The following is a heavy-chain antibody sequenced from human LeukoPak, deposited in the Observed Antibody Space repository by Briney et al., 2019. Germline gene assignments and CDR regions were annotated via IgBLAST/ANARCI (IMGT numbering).Heavy chain of an antibody. J-gene: IGHJ5*02. CDR1: GYTLTELS. CDR2: FDPEDGET. D-gene: IGHD6-13*01. V-gene: IGHV1-24*01. CDR3: ARGGGSWPNIRNWFDP. Sequence: GASVKVSCKVSGYTLTELSMHWVRQAPGKGLEWMGGFDPEDGETIYAQKFQGRVTMTEDTSTDTAYMELSSLRSEDTAVYYCARGGGSWPNIRNWFDPWGQGTLVTVSS.